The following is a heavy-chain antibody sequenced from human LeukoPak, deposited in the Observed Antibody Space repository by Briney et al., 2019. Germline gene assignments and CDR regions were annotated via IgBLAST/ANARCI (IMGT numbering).Heavy chain of an antibody. CDR2: IYHSGST. CDR1: GGSINSSNW. J-gene: IGHJ4*02. D-gene: IGHD2-2*01. Sequence: PSETLSLTCAVSGGSINSSNWWSWVRQPPGKGLEWIGEIYHSGSTNYNPSLKSRVTISVDKSKNQFSLKLSSVTAADTAVYYCARAPGGYCSSTSCSPFDYWGQGTLVTVSS. CDR3: ARAPGGYCSSTSCSPFDY. V-gene: IGHV4-4*02.